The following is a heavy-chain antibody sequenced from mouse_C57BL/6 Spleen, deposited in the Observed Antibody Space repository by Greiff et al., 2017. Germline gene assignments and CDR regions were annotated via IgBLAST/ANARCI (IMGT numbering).Heavy chain of an antibody. CDR2: IRSKSNNYAT. CDR3: VRESTVVARLDY. Sequence: DVKLQESGGGLVQPKGSLKLSCAASGFSFNTYAMNWVRQAPGKGLEWVARIRSKSNNYATYYADSVKDRFTISRDDSESMLYLQMNNLKTEDTAMYYCVRESTVVARLDYWGQGTTLTVSS. CDR1: GFSFNTYA. J-gene: IGHJ2*01. V-gene: IGHV10-1*01. D-gene: IGHD1-1*01.